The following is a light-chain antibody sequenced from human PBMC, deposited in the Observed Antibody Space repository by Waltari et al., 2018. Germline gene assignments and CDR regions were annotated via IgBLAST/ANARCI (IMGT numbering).Light chain of an antibody. CDR2: GAS. CDR1: QSVSSN. Sequence: EIVMTQSPATLSVSPGERATLSCRASQSVSSNLAWYQQKPGQAPRLLIYGASTRATGIPARFSGSGSGTEFILTISSLQSEDFAVYYCQQYNNWPPGRTFGQGTKVEIK. J-gene: IGKJ1*01. V-gene: IGKV3-15*01. CDR3: QQYNNWPPGRT.